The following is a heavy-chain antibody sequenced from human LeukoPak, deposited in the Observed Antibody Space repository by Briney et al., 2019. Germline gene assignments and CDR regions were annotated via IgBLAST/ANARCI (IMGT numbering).Heavy chain of an antibody. D-gene: IGHD5-12*01. Sequence: PSETLSLTCTVSGGSISSSSYYWGWIRQPPGKGLEWIGSIYYSGSTYYNPSLKSRVTISVDTSKNQFSLKLSSVTAADTAVYYCARSPAQGWLRLYFDYWGQGTLVTVSS. V-gene: IGHV4-39*01. CDR3: ARSPAQGWLRLYFDY. CDR1: GGSISSSSYY. J-gene: IGHJ4*02. CDR2: IYYSGST.